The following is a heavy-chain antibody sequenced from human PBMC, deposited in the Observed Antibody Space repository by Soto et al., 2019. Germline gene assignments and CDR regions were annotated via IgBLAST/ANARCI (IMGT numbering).Heavy chain of an antibody. V-gene: IGHV5-10-1*01. Sequence: LGESLKISCNGSGYSFTIYWISWVRQMPGKGLEWMGRIDPSDSYTNYSPSFQGHVTISADKSISTAYLQWSSLKASDTAMYYCARPNCSSTSCYGGLYGMDVWGQGTTVTVSS. J-gene: IGHJ6*02. D-gene: IGHD2-2*01. CDR1: GYSFTIYW. CDR2: IDPSDSYT. CDR3: ARPNCSSTSCYGGLYGMDV.